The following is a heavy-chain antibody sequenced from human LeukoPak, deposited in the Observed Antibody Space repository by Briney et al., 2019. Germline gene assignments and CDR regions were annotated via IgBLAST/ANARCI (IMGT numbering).Heavy chain of an antibody. V-gene: IGHV1-69*13. CDR2: IIPTFGTA. Sequence: ASVKVSCKASGYTFTSYGISWVRQAPGQGLEWMGGIIPTFGTANYAQKFQGRVTITAGESTSTAYMELSSLRSGDTAVYYCARVPGAAAFDYWGQGTLVTVSS. CDR1: GYTFTSYG. CDR3: ARVPGAAAFDY. D-gene: IGHD6-13*01. J-gene: IGHJ4*02.